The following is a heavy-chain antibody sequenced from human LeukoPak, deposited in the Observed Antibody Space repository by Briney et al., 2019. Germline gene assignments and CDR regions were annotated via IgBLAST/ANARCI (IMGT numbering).Heavy chain of an antibody. V-gene: IGHV4-39*07. CDR2: IYYSGST. CDR3: ACRDARDTNAFDI. D-gene: IGHD5-24*01. J-gene: IGHJ3*02. CDR1: GGSISSSSYY. Sequence: PSETLSLTCTVSGGSISSSSYYWGWIRQPPGKGLEWIGSIYYSGSTYYTPSLKSRVTISLDTSKNQFSLKLSSVTAADTAIYYCACRDARDTNAFDIWGQGTMVTVSS.